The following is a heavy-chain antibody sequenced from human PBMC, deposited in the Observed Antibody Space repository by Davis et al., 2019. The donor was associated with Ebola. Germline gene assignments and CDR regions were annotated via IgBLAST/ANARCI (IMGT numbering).Heavy chain of an antibody. CDR3: ARGFRARYYYYGMDV. J-gene: IGHJ6*02. CDR2: ISSSGTTI. V-gene: IGHV3-11*01. Sequence: GGSLRLSCAASGFTFSDYYMSWIRQAPGKGLEWVSYISSSGTTIYYADSVKGRFTMYRDNAKKSLYLQMNSLRAEDTAVYYCARGFRARYYYYGMDVWGQGTTVTVSS. CDR1: GFTFSDYY.